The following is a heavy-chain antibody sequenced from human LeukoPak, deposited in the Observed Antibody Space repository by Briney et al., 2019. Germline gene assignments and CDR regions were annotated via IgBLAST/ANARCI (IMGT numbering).Heavy chain of an antibody. Sequence: GGSLGLSCAASGFTFSSYGMHWVRQAPGKGLEWVAFIRYDGSNKYYADSVKGRFTISRDNSKNALYLQMNSLRAEDTAVYYCAKGKSATVTTSYFDYWGQGTLVTVSS. CDR3: AKGKSATVTTSYFDY. V-gene: IGHV3-30*02. J-gene: IGHJ4*02. CDR1: GFTFSSYG. CDR2: IRYDGSNK. D-gene: IGHD4-17*01.